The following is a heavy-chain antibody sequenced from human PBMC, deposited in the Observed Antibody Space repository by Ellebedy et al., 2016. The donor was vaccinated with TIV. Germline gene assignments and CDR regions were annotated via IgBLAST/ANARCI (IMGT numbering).Heavy chain of an antibody. V-gene: IGHV4-59*01. D-gene: IGHD3-10*01. CDR2: IYYSGST. CDR1: GGSISSYY. CDR3: ARARRGVPSVDP. J-gene: IGHJ5*02. Sequence: MPSETLSLTCTVSGGSISSYYWSWIRQPPGKGLEWIGYIYYSGSTNYNPSLKSRVTISVDTSKNQFSLKLSSVTAADTAVYYCARARRGVPSVDPWGQGTLVTVSS.